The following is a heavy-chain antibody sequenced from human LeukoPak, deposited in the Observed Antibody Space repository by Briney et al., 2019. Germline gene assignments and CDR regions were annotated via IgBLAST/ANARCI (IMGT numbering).Heavy chain of an antibody. CDR2: ISSSSSYI. D-gene: IGHD3-22*01. V-gene: IGHV3-21*01. Sequence: GGSLRLSCAASGFTFSSYSVNWVRQAPGKGLEWVSSISSSSSYIYYADSVKGRFTISRDNAKNSLYLQMNSLRAEDTAVYYCARDSKYDSTGHAPWGQGTQVTVSS. CDR3: ARDSKYDSTGHAP. CDR1: GFTFSSYS. J-gene: IGHJ5*02.